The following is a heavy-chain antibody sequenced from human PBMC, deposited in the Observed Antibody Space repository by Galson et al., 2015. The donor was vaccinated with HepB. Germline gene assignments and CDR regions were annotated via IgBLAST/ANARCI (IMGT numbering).Heavy chain of an antibody. D-gene: IGHD6-19*01. CDR2: IKQDGSEK. CDR1: GFTFSSYW. J-gene: IGHJ4*02. CDR3: ARDWGGAVAGRALPRPFDY. Sequence: SLRLSCAASGFTFSSYWMSWVRQAPGKGLEWVANIKQDGSEKYYVDSVKGRFTISRDNAKNSLYLQMNSLRAEDTAVYYCARDWGGAVAGRALPRPFDYWGQGTLVTVSS. V-gene: IGHV3-7*03.